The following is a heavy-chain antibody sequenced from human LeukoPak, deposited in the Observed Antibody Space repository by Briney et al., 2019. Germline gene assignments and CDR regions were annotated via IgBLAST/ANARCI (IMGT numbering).Heavy chain of an antibody. CDR1: GGTFSSYA. CDR3: ATRPRRDGYKNFDY. D-gene: IGHD5-24*01. CDR2: IIPIFGTA. J-gene: IGHJ4*02. Sequence: SVKVSCKASGGTFSSYAISWVRQAPGQGLEWMGGIIPIFGTANYAQKFQGRVTITADESTSTAYMELSSLRSEDTAVYHCATRPRRDGYKNFDYWGQGTLVTVSS. V-gene: IGHV1-69*13.